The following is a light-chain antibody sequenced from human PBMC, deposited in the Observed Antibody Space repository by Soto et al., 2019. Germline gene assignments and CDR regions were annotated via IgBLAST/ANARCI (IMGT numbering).Light chain of an antibody. CDR2: KAS. J-gene: IGKJ2*01. V-gene: IGKV1-5*03. CDR3: QQYNSYLYT. Sequence: DIQMTQSPSTLSASIGDRVTITCRAIQSISSWLAWYQQKPGKATKPLIYKASSLESGVPSRFSGSGSGTEFTLTISSLQPDDFATYDCQQYNSYLYTFGQGTKLEIK. CDR1: QSISSW.